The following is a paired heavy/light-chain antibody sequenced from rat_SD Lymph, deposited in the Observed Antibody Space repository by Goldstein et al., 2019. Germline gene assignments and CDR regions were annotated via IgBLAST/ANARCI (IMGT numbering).Light chain of an antibody. V-gene: IGKV12S30*01. CDR1: EDIYNN. J-gene: IGKJ1*01. Sequence: DIQMTQSPASLSASLGETVSIECLASEDIYNNLAWYQQKPGKSPQLLIYYASSLQDGVPSRFSGSGSGTQYSLKINSLESEDAATYFCLQDSEYPRTFGGGTKLELK. CDR2: YAS. CDR3: LQDSEYPRT.
Heavy chain of an antibody. D-gene: IGHD1-5*01. V-gene: IGHV5-7*01. J-gene: IGHJ2*01. CDR1: GFTFSDYN. Sequence: EVQLVESGGGLVQPGRSLKLSCAASGFTFSDYNMAWVRQAPTKGLEWVASISYGGSNTHYGDSVKGRFTISRDNAKSTLYLQMDSLRSEDTATYYCAGEGQLCPFDYWGQGVMVTVSS. CDR3: AGEGQLCPFDY. CDR2: ISYGGSNT.